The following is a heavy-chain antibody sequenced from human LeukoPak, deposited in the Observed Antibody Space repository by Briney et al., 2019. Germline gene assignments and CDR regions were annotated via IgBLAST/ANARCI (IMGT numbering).Heavy chain of an antibody. D-gene: IGHD3-22*01. J-gene: IGHJ4*02. V-gene: IGHV3-23*01. Sequence: PGGSLRLSCAASGFTFSSYAMSWVRQAPGKGLEWVSAISGSGGSTYYADSVKGRFTISRDNSKNTLYLQMNSLRAEDTAVYYCAKGPTIVVMGLFSKYFDSWGQGTLVTVSS. CDR2: ISGSGGST. CDR1: GFTFSSYA. CDR3: AKGPTIVVMGLFSKYFDS.